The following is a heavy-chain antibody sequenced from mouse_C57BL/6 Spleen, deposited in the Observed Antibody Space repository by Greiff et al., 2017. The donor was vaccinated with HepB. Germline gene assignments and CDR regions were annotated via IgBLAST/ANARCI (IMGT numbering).Heavy chain of an antibody. CDR1: GFSLTSYG. CDR2: IWSGGST. V-gene: IGHV2-2*01. D-gene: IGHD1-1*01. Sequence: VQLQESGPGLVQPSQSLSITCTVSGFSLTSYGVHWVRQSPGKGLEWLGVIWSGGSTDYNAAFIARLSISKVNSKSQVFFKMNSLQADDTAIYYCARNYYGSRGYFDVWGTETTVTVAS. CDR3: ARNYYGSRGYFDV. J-gene: IGHJ1*03.